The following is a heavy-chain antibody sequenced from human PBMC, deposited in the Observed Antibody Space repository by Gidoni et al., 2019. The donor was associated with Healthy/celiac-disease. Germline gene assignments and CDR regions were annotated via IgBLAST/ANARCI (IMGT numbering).Heavy chain of an antibody. V-gene: IGHV4-34*01. D-gene: IGHD5-18*01. Sequence: QVQLQQWGAGLLKPSETLSLTCAVYGGSFSGYYWSWIRQPPGKGLEWIGEINHSGSTNYNPSLKSRVTISVDTSKNQFSLKLSSVTAADTAVYYCARGIGYSYGALDYWGQGTLVTVSS. CDR3: ARGIGYSYGALDY. J-gene: IGHJ4*02. CDR2: INHSGST. CDR1: GGSFSGYY.